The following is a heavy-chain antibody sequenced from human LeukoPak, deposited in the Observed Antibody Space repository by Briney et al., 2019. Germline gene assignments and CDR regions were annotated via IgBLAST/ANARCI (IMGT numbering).Heavy chain of an antibody. D-gene: IGHD3-10*01. Sequence: GSLRLSCAASGFTFSDYEMNWVRQPRGKGLEWIGEIYHSGSTNYNPSLKSRVTISVDKSKNQFSLKLSSVTAADTAVYYYAREHGSGSYGYWGQGTLVTVSS. CDR1: GFTFSDYE. V-gene: IGHV4-34*01. CDR2: IYHSGST. J-gene: IGHJ4*02. CDR3: AREHGSGSYGY.